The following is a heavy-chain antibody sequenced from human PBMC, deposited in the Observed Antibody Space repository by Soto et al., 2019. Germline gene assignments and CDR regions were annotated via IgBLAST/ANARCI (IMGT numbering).Heavy chain of an antibody. CDR1: GYTFTSYA. D-gene: IGHD3-10*01. Sequence: ASVKVSCKASGYTFTSYAMHWVRQAPGQRLEWMGWINAGNGNTKYSQKFQGRVTITRDTSASTAYMELSSLRSEDTAVYYCARVMVRGVTLPFDTWGQGALVTVSS. V-gene: IGHV1-3*01. J-gene: IGHJ4*02. CDR2: INAGNGNT. CDR3: ARVMVRGVTLPFDT.